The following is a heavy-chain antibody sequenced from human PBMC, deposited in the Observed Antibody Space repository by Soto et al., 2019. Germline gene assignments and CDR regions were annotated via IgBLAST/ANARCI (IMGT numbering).Heavy chain of an antibody. Sequence: QVQLQQWGAGLLKPSETLSLTCAVYGGSFSGYYWSWIRQPPGKGLEWIGEINHGGSTNYNPSLKSRVTTSVDTSKNQSSLKLSSVTAADTAVYYCARDPVVGRRAFPAATYYYYGMDVWGQGTTVTVSS. CDR1: GGSFSGYY. CDR2: INHGGST. J-gene: IGHJ6*02. CDR3: ARDPVVGRRAFPAATYYYYGMDV. V-gene: IGHV4-34*01. D-gene: IGHD1-26*01.